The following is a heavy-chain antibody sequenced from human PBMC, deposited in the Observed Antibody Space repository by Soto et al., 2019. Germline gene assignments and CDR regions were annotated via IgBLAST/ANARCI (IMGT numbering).Heavy chain of an antibody. CDR2: ICDSGGNT. CDR1: GFTFSSYG. J-gene: IGHJ6*02. CDR3: AKLSRVTASYYYGMDV. Sequence: GSLRLSCAASGFTFSSYGMHWVRQAPGKGLEWVSVICDSGGNTYYADSVKGRFTISRDNSKNTLYLQMNSLRAEDTAVYYCAKLSRVTASYYYGMDVWGQGTTVTVSS. D-gene: IGHD5-18*01. V-gene: IGHV3-23*01.